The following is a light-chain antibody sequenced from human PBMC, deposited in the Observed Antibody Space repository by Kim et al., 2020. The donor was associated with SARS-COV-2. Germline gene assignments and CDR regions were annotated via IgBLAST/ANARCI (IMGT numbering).Light chain of an antibody. CDR1: QNSGTK. V-gene: IGKV3-15*01. CDR2: DAS. Sequence: SPGQRADPSSRASQNSGTKLAWYQQNPGQAPSLLICDASTRACGVTDRFDGSGSETGFTLIIGGLESEHFAVYYCKQYEKWPPITFGQGTRLEIK. J-gene: IGKJ5*01. CDR3: KQYEKWPPIT.